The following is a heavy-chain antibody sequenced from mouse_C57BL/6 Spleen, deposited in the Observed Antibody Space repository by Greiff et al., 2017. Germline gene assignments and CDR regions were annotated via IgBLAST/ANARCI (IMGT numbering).Heavy chain of an antibody. CDR2: INPYNGDT. D-gene: IGHD1-1*01. CDR1: GYSFTGYF. J-gene: IGHJ1*03. CDR3: ARSITTVTGDFDV. V-gene: IGHV1-20*01. Sequence: EVQLQQSGPELVKPGDSVKISCKASGYSFTGYFMNWVMQSHGKSLEWIGRINPYNGDTFYNQKFKGKATLTVDKSSSTDHMELRSLTSEDSAVYYCARSITTVTGDFDVWGTGTTVTVSS.